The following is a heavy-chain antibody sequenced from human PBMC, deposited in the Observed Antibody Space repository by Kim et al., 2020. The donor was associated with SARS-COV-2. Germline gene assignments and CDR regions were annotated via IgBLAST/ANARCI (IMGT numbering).Heavy chain of an antibody. D-gene: IGHD1-20*01. CDR3: ARDDNRGLTGTGGWFDP. V-gene: IGHV4-4*02. J-gene: IGHJ5*02. Sequence: LKGRVTMSVDQSKNQFSLELSSVTAADTAVYYCARDDNRGLTGTGGWFDPWGQGTLVTVSS.